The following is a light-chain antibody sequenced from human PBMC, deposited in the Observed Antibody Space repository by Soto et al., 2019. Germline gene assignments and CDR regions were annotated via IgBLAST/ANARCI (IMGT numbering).Light chain of an antibody. CDR3: CSYAGSYTFV. J-gene: IGLJ1*01. Sequence: QSVLTQTPSVSGSPGQSVTMSCTGTRYDVGGYNYVSWYQQHPGKAPKLMIYDVNRRPSGVPDRFSGSKSGNTASLTISGLQAEDEGDFYCCSYAGSYTFVFGPGTKLTVL. CDR1: RYDVGGYNY. CDR2: DVN. V-gene: IGLV2-11*01.